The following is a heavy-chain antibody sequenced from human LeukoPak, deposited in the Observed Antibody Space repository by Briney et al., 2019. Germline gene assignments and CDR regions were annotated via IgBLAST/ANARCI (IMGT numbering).Heavy chain of an antibody. CDR3: TITHMSHFDH. D-gene: IGHD4-23*01. V-gene: IGHV1-2*02. J-gene: IGHJ4*02. CDR1: GYTFTGYY. CDR2: INPNSGGT. Sequence: ASVRVSCKASGYTFTGYYMHWVRQAPGQGLEWMGWINPNSGGTNYAQKFQGRVTMTRDTSISTAYMELSRLNSDDTAIYYCTITHMSHFDHWGQGTLVTVSS.